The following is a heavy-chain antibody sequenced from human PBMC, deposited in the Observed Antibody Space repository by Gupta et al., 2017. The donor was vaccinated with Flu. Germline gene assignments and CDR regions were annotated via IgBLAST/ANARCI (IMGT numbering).Heavy chain of an antibody. CDR3: AKNRASGTTKGAFDT. J-gene: IGHJ3*02. Sequence: MHWVRQAPGGGLEWVSSISRISRFTFYADSVKGRFSISRDNAKNSVYLQMNSLRAEDTAVYYCAKNRASGTTKGAFDTWGQGTMLIVSA. CDR2: ISRISRFT. D-gene: IGHD1-1*01. V-gene: IGHV3-21*06.